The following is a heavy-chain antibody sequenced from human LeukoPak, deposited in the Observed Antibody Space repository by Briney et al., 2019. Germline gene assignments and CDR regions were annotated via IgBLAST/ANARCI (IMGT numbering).Heavy chain of an antibody. CDR3: AAELKVGEVYFDP. V-gene: IGHV1-58*02. CDR2: IVVGSGST. Sequence: SVKVSCKASGFTFSTSVMHWVRLTRGQRREWIGWIVVGSGSTNYAQKFQGRVTLTRDMSTNTAYMEVSSLTSEDTATYYCAAELKVGEVYFDPWGQGTLVTVSS. CDR1: GFTFSTSV. D-gene: IGHD3-3*01. J-gene: IGHJ5*02.